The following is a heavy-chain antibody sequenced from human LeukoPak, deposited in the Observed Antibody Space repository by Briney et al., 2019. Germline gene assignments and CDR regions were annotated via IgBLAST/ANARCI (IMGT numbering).Heavy chain of an antibody. Sequence: PGGSLRLSCAASGFTFSSYCMNWVRQAPGKGLEWVSYISSSSSTIYYADSVKGRFTISRDNAKNSLYLQMNSLRAEDTAVYYCARFFDSSGYYYPFDYWGQGTLVTVSS. CDR3: ARFFDSSGYYYPFDY. V-gene: IGHV3-48*01. CDR1: GFTFSSYC. CDR2: ISSSSSTI. J-gene: IGHJ4*02. D-gene: IGHD3-22*01.